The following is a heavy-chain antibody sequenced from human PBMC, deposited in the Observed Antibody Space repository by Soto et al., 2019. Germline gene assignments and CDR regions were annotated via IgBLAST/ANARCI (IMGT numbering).Heavy chain of an antibody. CDR3: STDGLNYGSFDY. CDR2: IKNKGSDEAT. D-gene: IGHD1-7*01. J-gene: IGHJ4*02. CDR1: GFTFSDAR. Sequence: GGSLRLSCAASGFTFSDARMTWLRQTPGRGLEWVGRIKNKGSDEATDYAAAVKGRFIISRDDSKNTLYLQMHSLTTEDTAVYYCSTDGLNYGSFDYWGQGTLVTVSS. V-gene: IGHV3-15*01.